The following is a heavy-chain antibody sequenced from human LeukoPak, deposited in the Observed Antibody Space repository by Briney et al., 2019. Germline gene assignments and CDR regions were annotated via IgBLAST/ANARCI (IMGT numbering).Heavy chain of an antibody. V-gene: IGHV3-49*04. CDR3: TRRFNNWFDS. CDR1: GFTFGDYA. J-gene: IGHJ5*01. Sequence: GGSLRLSCTASGFTFGDYAMSWVRQAPGKGLEWVGFIRSKAYGGTTEYAASLEGRFSISRDDSQSIAYLQMNSLKTEDTAVYYCTRRFNNWFDSWGQGTLVTVSS. CDR2: IRSKAYGGTT.